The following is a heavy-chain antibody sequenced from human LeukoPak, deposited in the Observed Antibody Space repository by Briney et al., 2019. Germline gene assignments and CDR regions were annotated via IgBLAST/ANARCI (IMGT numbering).Heavy chain of an antibody. CDR1: GGSISSNNW. V-gene: IGHV4-4*02. CDR3: ARDADPGNYYYYGMDV. CDR2: IYHSGSP. J-gene: IGHJ6*02. Sequence: SETLSLTCAVSGGSISSNNWWGWVRQPPGKGLEWIGEIYHSGSPNYNPSLKSRVTISVDKSRDHFSLNLSSVTAADTAVYYCARDADPGNYYYYGMDVWGQGTTVTVSS.